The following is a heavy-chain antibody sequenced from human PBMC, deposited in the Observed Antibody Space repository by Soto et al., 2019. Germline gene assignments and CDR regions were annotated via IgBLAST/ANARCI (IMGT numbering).Heavy chain of an antibody. D-gene: IGHD3-16*01. J-gene: IGHJ3*02. CDR2: ISGSGART. CDR3: AAARGYDYIAGAFDI. Sequence: EVQLLESGGGLVQPGGSLRLSCAASGFTFNSYAMNWVRQAPGKGLEWVSGISGSGARTYYADSVKGRFTISRDDSKNTLYLQMNSLRAEDTALYYCAAARGYDYIAGAFDIWGQGTMVTFSS. V-gene: IGHV3-23*01. CDR1: GFTFNSYA.